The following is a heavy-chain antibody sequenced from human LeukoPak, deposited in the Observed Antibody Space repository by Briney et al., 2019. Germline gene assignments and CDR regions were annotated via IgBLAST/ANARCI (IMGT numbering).Heavy chain of an antibody. J-gene: IGHJ5*02. Sequence: PSETLSLICAVYGGSFSGYYWGWIRQPPGKGLEWIGEINHSGSTNYNPSLKSRVTISVDTSKNQFSLKLSSVTAADTAVYYCARVWGRYCSGGSCYGFRWFDPWGQGTLVTVSS. D-gene: IGHD2-15*01. CDR2: INHSGST. V-gene: IGHV4-34*01. CDR3: ARVWGRYCSGGSCYGFRWFDP. CDR1: GGSFSGYY.